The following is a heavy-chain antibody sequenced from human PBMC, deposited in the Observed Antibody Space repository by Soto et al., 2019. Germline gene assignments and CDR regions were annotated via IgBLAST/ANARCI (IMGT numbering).Heavy chain of an antibody. D-gene: IGHD5-12*01. J-gene: IGHJ6*03. CDR2: INPNGGVT. V-gene: IGHV1-2*04. CDR1: GDSFNDYY. CDR3: ARESGGATATLDYYYFYMDV. Sequence: QVQLVQSGAEVRKPGASVTVSCRSSGDSFNDYYIHWVRQAPGQGFEWMGWINPNGGVTKYAQKFQGWVSMTRDTSIRTVYMQLSRLRSDDTAGDYCARESGGATATLDYYYFYMDVWGTGTTVTVSS.